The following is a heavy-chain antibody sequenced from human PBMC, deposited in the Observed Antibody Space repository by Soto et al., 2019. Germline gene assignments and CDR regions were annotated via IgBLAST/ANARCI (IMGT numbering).Heavy chain of an antibody. CDR2: IIPIFGTA. D-gene: IGHD3-3*01. Sequence: ASVKVSCKASGGTFSSYAISWVRQAPGQGLEWMGGIIPIFGTANYAQKFQGRVTITADESTSTAYMELSSLRSEDTAVYYCARGLLRLRFLEWLLIGLDYWGQGTLATVSS. CDR3: ARGLLRLRFLEWLLIGLDY. CDR1: GGTFSSYA. V-gene: IGHV1-69*13. J-gene: IGHJ4*02.